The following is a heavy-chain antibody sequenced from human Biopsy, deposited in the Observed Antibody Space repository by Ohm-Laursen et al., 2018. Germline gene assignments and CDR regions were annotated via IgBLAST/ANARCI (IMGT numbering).Heavy chain of an antibody. V-gene: IGHV4-61*01. Sequence: SETLSLTCTVSGDSVSSGSFYWTWIRHPPGQGLEYIGYIYDRGSTANYNPSLESRVTMSVDMPKNQFSLKLSSVTAADTAIYYCARGMRSSGWPYFDSWGQGTLVTVSS. D-gene: IGHD6-19*01. CDR2: IYDRGSTA. J-gene: IGHJ4*02. CDR1: GDSVSSGSFY. CDR3: ARGMRSSGWPYFDS.